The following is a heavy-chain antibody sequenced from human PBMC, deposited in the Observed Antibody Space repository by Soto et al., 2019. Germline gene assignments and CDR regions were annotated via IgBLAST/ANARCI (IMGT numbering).Heavy chain of an antibody. V-gene: IGHV3-30-3*01. Sequence: PGGSLRLSCAASGFTFSSYTMHWVRQLPGKGLEWVTFMSYDGSKKFYADSVKGRFIISRDISKNTLYLQMNSLRDEDTALYYCVRDERSGTYSGIMDVWGQGTTVTVSS. CDR2: MSYDGSKK. J-gene: IGHJ6*02. CDR1: GFTFSSYT. D-gene: IGHD1-26*01. CDR3: VRDERSGTYSGIMDV.